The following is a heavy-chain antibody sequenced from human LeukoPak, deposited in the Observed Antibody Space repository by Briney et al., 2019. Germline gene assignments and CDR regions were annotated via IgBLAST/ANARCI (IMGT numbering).Heavy chain of an antibody. V-gene: IGHV4-59*01. CDR1: GDSISSSY. CDR3: ARGFYDSSGYSNCFDR. D-gene: IGHD3-22*01. Sequence: SETLSLTCTVSGDSISSSYWSWLRQPPGKNLEWIGYIYYTGTTNYNPSLKSLVTISIDTSKNQFSLNLTSVTAADTAVYYCARGFYDSSGYSNCFDRWGQGTLVTVSS. J-gene: IGHJ5*02. CDR2: IYYTGTT.